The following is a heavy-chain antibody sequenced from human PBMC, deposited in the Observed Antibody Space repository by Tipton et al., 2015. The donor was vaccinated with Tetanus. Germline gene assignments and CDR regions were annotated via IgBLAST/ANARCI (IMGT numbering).Heavy chain of an antibody. CDR3: AKEFQRARIRFFDS. J-gene: IGHJ4*02. CDR2: IPFDGRNE. CDR1: GFRFSYSG. V-gene: IGHV3-30*18. D-gene: IGHD2-15*01. Sequence: SLRLSCAASGFRFSYSGMHWVRQVPGKGLEWVAVIPFDGRNERYADSVKGRFIISRDNSKNTLYLQMNSLRPEDTAVYYCAKEFQRARIRFFDSWGQGSQVTASS.